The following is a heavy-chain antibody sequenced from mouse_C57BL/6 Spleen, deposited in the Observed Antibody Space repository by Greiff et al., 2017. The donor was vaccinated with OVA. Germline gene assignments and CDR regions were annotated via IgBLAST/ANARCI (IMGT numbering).Heavy chain of an antibody. D-gene: IGHD1-1*01. J-gene: IGHJ2*01. CDR2: INPSTGGT. Sequence: VQLKESGPELVKPGASVKISCKASGYSFTGYYMNWVKQSPEKSLEWIGEINPSTGGTTYNQKFKAKATLTVDKSSSTAYMQLKSLTSEDSAVYYCARFGYYGYFDYWGQGTTLTVSS. V-gene: IGHV1-42*01. CDR1: GYSFTGYY. CDR3: ARFGYYGYFDY.